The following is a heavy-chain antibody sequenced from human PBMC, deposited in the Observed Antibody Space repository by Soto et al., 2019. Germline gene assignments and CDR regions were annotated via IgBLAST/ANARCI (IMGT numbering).Heavy chain of an antibody. J-gene: IGHJ6*02. V-gene: IGHV3-48*02. D-gene: IGHD2-8*02. CDR2: ISSSSSTI. CDR1: GFTFSSYS. Sequence: GESLKISCAASGFTFSSYSMNWVRQAPGKGLEWVSYISSSSSTIYYADSVKGRFTISRDNAKNSLYLQMNSLRDEDTAVYYCARDHPLVALSPYWCYGMDVWGQGTTVTVSS. CDR3: ARDHPLVALSPYWCYGMDV.